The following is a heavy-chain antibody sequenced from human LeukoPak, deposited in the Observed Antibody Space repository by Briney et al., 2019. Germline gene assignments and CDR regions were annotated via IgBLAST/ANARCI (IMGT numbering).Heavy chain of an antibody. D-gene: IGHD3-10*01. Sequence: SQTLSLTCTVSGGSISSGSYYWSWIRQPAGKGLEWIGRIYTSGSTNYNPSLKSRVTISVDTSKNQFSLKLSSVTAADTAVYYCARDRMVRGFDYWGQGTLVTVSS. CDR3: ARDRMVRGFDY. CDR2: IYTSGST. V-gene: IGHV4-61*02. J-gene: IGHJ4*02. CDR1: GGSISSGSYY.